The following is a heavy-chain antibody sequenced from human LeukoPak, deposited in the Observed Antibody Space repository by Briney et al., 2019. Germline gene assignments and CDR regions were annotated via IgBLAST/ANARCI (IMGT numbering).Heavy chain of an antibody. D-gene: IGHD6-6*01. CDR3: ARETLPYSSSSVYYYYYMDV. CDR1: GFTFSDYY. CDR2: ISSSGSTI. V-gene: IGHV3-11*04. Sequence: GGSLRLSCVASGFTFSDYYMSWIRQAPGKGLEWVSYISSSGSTIYYADSVKGRFTISRDNAKNSLYLQMNSLRAEDTAVYYCARETLPYSSSSVYYYYYMDVWGKGTTVTVSS. J-gene: IGHJ6*03.